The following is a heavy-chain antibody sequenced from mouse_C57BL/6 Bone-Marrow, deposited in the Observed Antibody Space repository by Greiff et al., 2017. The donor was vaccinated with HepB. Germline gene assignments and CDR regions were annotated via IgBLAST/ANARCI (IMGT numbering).Heavy chain of an antibody. Sequence: VQLQQPGAELVMPGASVKLSCKASGYTFTGYWMHWVKQRPGQGLEWIGEIDPSDSYTNYNQKFKGKSTLTVDKSSSTAYMQLSSLTAEDSAVYYCARSYDYDGYAMDYWGQGTSVTVSS. CDR1: GYTFTGYW. V-gene: IGHV1-69*01. D-gene: IGHD2-4*01. CDR2: IDPSDSYT. J-gene: IGHJ4*01. CDR3: ARSYDYDGYAMDY.